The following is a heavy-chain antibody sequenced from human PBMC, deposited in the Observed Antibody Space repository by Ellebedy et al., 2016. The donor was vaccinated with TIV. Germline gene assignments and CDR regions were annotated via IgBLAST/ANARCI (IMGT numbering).Heavy chain of an antibody. V-gene: IGHV1-69*08. CDR1: GYTFTGYY. Sequence: AASVKVSCKASGYTFTGYYMHWVRQAPGKGLEWVGRIIPILGTANYAQRFQGRVTITADKSTSTAYMELSSLRSEETAVYYCARDLGVAVTKGPLGYWGQGTLVTVSS. CDR3: ARDLGVAVTKGPLGY. J-gene: IGHJ4*02. D-gene: IGHD6-19*01. CDR2: IIPILGTA.